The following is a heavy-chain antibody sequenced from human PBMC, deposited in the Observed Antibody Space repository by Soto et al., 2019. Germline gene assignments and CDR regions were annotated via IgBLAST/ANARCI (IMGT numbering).Heavy chain of an antibody. D-gene: IGHD2-21*01. J-gene: IGHJ5*02. CDR2: TNHSGNT. Sequence: SETLSLTCAVYGASLSDNYCNWLRQPPGKGLEWIGETNHSGNTNYNPSLRSRVTISIDTSKNQLSLNLRSVSAADTAVYYCARGRGEFDAWGKGTPVTVSS. CDR3: ARGRGEFDA. V-gene: IGHV4-34*01. CDR1: GASLSDNY.